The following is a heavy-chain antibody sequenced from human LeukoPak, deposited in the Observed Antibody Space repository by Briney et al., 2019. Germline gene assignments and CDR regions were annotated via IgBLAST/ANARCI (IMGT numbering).Heavy chain of an antibody. CDR1: RFSFANYA. J-gene: IGHJ5*02. D-gene: IGHD6-6*01. V-gene: IGHV3-23*01. CDR2: INAGGGIT. Sequence: GGSLRLSCEGSRFSFANYAMSWVRQTPGKGLDWISAINAGGGITYYADSVKGRFTISRDNSKNTLYLQMDSLRVEDSAVYYCARDVTARPRWFDPWGQGTLVSVSS. CDR3: ARDVTARPRWFDP.